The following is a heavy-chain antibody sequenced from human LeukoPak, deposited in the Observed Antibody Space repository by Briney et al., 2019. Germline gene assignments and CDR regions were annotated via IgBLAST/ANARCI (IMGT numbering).Heavy chain of an antibody. CDR1: GYSISSGYY. J-gene: IGHJ3*02. CDR3: AREKDYFDWFHDAFDI. Sequence: SETLSLTCAVSGYSISSGYYWGWIRRPPGKGLEWIGSIYHSGSTYYNPSLKSRVTISVDTSKNQFSLKLSSVTAADTAVYYCAREKDYFDWFHDAFDIGGQGTMVTVSS. V-gene: IGHV4-38-2*02. D-gene: IGHD3-9*01. CDR2: IYHSGST.